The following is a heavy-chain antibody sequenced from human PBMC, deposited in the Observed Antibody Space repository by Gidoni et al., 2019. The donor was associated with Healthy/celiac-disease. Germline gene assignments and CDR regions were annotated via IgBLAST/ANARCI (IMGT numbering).Heavy chain of an antibody. Sequence: QVQLVQTGAEVKKPGASVRVSCKASGYTFTSYDLNWVRQATVQGLEWMGWMNPNSGNTGYAQKFQDRVTMTRNTSISTAYMELSSLRSEDTAVYYCARAGGVCSGGSCYSYYYYGMDVWGQGTTVTVSS. CDR1: GYTFTSYD. J-gene: IGHJ6*02. D-gene: IGHD2-15*01. CDR3: ARAGGVCSGGSCYSYYYYGMDV. CDR2: MNPNSGNT. V-gene: IGHV1-8*01.